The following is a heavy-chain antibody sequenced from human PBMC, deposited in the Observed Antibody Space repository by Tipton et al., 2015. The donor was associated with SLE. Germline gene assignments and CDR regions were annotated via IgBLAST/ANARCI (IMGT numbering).Heavy chain of an antibody. CDR1: GGSISSYY. CDR2: IYYSGST. Sequence: TLSLTCTVSGGSISSYYWSWIRQPPGKGLEWIGYIYYSGSTNYNPSLKSRVTISVDTSKNQFSLKLSSVTAADTAVYYCARGVVAVAGTKLFDYWGQGTLVTVSS. D-gene: IGHD6-19*01. CDR3: ARGVVAVAGTKLFDY. V-gene: IGHV4-59*12. J-gene: IGHJ4*02.